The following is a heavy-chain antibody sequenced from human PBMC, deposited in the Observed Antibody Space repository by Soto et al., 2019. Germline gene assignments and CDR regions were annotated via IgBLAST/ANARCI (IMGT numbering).Heavy chain of an antibody. D-gene: IGHD6-6*01. CDR2: ISGSGGSA. Sequence: GGSLRLSXAASGFSFNAYAMSWVRQAPGKGLERVSTISGSGGSAYYADSVKGRFTISRDNSKNTLYLQMNSLRAEDMAVYYCTRNRGSSALDHWGQGTLVTVSS. CDR1: GFSFNAYA. V-gene: IGHV3-23*01. J-gene: IGHJ4*02. CDR3: TRNRGSSALDH.